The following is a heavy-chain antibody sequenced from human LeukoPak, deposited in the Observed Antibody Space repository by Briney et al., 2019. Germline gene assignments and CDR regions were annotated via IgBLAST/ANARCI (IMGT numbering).Heavy chain of an antibody. CDR3: ARVPLSRSSSGYYYAGISKYYFDY. CDR1: GFSFTTHW. Sequence: PGGSLRLSCAASGFSFTTHWMSWVRQAPGKGLEWVANIEADAKSEYYVDSVKGRFTISRDNAKNSLYLQMNSLRAEDTAVYYCARVPLSRSSSGYYYAGISKYYFDYWGQGTLVTVSS. J-gene: IGHJ4*02. D-gene: IGHD3-22*01. V-gene: IGHV3-7*01. CDR2: IEADAKSE.